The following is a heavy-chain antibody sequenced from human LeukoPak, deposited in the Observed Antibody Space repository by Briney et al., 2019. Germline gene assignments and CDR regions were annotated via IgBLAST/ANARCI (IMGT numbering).Heavy chain of an antibody. CDR2: IYYSGST. Sequence: PSETLSLTCTVSGGSISSSIYYWGWIRQPPGKGLEWIGSIYYSGSTHYNPSLKSRVIISVDTSKNQFSLKLSSVTAADTAVFYCARIHTHEGYGYYFDYWGQGTLITVSS. D-gene: IGHD5-18*01. J-gene: IGHJ4*02. CDR3: ARIHTHEGYGYYFDY. CDR1: GGSISSSIYY. V-gene: IGHV4-39*01.